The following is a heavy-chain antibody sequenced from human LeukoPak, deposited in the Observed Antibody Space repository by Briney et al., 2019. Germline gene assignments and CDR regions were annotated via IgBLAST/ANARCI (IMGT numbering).Heavy chain of an antibody. V-gene: IGHV4-39*02. CDR2: IYYSGST. Sequence: SESLSLTCTVSGGSISSSSYYWGWIRQPPGKGLEWIGSIYYSGSTYYNPSLKSRVTISVDTSKNQFSLKLSSVTAADTAVYYCARDPMVRGVILAYYYYGTDVWGQGTTVTVSS. J-gene: IGHJ6*02. CDR1: GGSISSSSYY. D-gene: IGHD3-10*01. CDR3: ARDPMVRGVILAYYYYGTDV.